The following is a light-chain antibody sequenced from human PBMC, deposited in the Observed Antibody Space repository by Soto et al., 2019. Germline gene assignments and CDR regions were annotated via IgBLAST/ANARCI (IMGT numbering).Light chain of an antibody. CDR2: GNS. Sequence: QSVLTQPPSVSGAPGQRVTISCTGSSSNIGAGYDVHWYQQLPGKAPKLLMYGNSNRPSGVPDRFSGSKSGTSASLAITGLQAEDEADYYCQSYDHSLSVVFGGGTKLTVL. J-gene: IGLJ2*01. CDR3: QSYDHSLSVV. V-gene: IGLV1-40*01. CDR1: SSNIGAGYD.